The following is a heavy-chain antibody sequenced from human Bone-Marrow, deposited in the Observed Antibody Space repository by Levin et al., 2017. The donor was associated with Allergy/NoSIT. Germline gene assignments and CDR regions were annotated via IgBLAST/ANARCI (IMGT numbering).Heavy chain of an antibody. D-gene: IGHD6-19*01. V-gene: IGHV3-23*01. CDR2: MSGSGGST. CDR3: AKTAGTVAWYFDY. J-gene: IGHJ4*02. Sequence: PGGSLRLSCAASGFIFSDYAMSWVRQAPGKGLEWVSAMSGSGGSTFYADSVKGRFTISRDNSKNTVYLQMHSLSAEDTALYFCAKTAGTVAWYFDYWGQGTPVTVSS. CDR1: GFIFSDYA.